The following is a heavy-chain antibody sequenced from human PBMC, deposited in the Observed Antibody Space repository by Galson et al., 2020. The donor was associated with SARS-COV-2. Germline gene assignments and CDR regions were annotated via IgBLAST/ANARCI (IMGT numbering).Heavy chain of an antibody. J-gene: IGHJ3*02. CDR2: ISYDASNK. CDR1: GFTFSSYG. D-gene: IGHD4-17*01. V-gene: IGHV3-30*18. Sequence: GGSLRLSCAASGFTFSSYGMHWVRQAPGKGLEWVAVISYDASNKYYADSVKGRFTISRDNSKNTLYLQMNRLRAEDTAVYYCAKESGMTTVGTPPAFDIWVKGRMVTVSS. CDR3: AKESGMTTVGTPPAFDI.